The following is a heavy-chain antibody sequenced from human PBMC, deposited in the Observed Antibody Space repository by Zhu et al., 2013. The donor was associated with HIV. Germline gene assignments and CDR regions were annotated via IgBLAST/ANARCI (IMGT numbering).Heavy chain of an antibody. Sequence: LVQSGPEVKRPGSSVKVSCEASGVYFSSLPISWLRQAPGQGLEWMGGIIPMLNTPLYAQGFKGRLTITADTSQNTVYMELTNLKPDDTAVFYCARGGGHVVVAVGTFDVWGQGTSVTVSP. V-gene: IGHV1-69*10. CDR2: IIPMLNTP. CDR3: ARGGGHVVVAVGTFDV. J-gene: IGHJ3*01. D-gene: IGHD2-15*01. CDR1: GVYFSSLP.